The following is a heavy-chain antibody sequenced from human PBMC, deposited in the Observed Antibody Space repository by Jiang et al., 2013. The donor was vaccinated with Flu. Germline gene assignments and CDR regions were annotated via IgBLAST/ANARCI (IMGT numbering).Heavy chain of an antibody. J-gene: IGHJ4*02. D-gene: IGHD6-13*01. V-gene: IGHV3-9*01. Sequence: VQLVESGGGLAQPGRSLRLSCAASGFTFDDYAIHWVRQAPGKGLEWVSGISWNSGSIGYADSVKGRFTISRNNAKNSLYLRMNSLRTEDTAFYYCARAGRTEAGIFRPSYFDFWGQGTLVTVSS. CDR1: GFTFDDYA. CDR2: ISWNSGSI. CDR3: ARAGRTEAGIFRPSYFDF.